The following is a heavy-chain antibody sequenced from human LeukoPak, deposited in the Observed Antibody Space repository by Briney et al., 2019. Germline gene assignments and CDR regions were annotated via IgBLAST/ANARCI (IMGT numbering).Heavy chain of an antibody. D-gene: IGHD5-24*01. J-gene: IGHJ3*02. CDR2: INPNGGGT. V-gene: IGHV1-2*02. CDR1: GYTFSDYY. Sequence: ASVKVSCKASGYTFSDYYMHWVRQAPGQGLEWMGWINPNGGGTKYAQKFQGRVTLTRDTSISTAYMELNRVTSDDTAVYYCARGSRDGDSTKAASDIWGQGTMVTVSS. CDR3: ARGSRDGDSTKAASDI.